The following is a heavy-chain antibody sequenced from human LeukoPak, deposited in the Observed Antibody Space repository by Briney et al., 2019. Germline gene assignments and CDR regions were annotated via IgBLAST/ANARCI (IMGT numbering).Heavy chain of an antibody. CDR3: ARGKQWLVLPLDY. D-gene: IGHD6-19*01. J-gene: IGHJ4*02. CDR1: GFTFSSYA. CDR2: ISSSGSTI. V-gene: IGHV3-48*03. Sequence: GGSLRLSCAASGFTFSSYAITWVRQAPGKGLEWVSYISSSGSTIYYADSVKGRFTISRDNAKNSLYLQMNSLRAEDTAVYYCARGKQWLVLPLDYWGQGTLVTVSS.